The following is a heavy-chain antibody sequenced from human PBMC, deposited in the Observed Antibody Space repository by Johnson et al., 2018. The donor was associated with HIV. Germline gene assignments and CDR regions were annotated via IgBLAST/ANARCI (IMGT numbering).Heavy chain of an antibody. CDR3: ARPVIAADDAFDI. V-gene: IGHV3-30*14. CDR1: GFTFSTNY. Sequence: QVQLVESGGGVVQPGRSLRLSCAASGFTFSTNYMGWVRLAPGKGLEWVAVISYDGSNKYYADSVKGRFTISRDNSKNTRFLQMTSLRAEDTAVYYCARPVIAADDAFDIWGQGTMVTVSS. D-gene: IGHD6-13*01. CDR2: ISYDGSNK. J-gene: IGHJ3*02.